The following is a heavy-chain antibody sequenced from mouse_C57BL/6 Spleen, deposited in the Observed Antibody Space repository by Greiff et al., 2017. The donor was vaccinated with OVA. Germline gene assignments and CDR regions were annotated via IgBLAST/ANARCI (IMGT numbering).Heavy chain of an antibody. D-gene: IGHD2-3*01. CDR3: AGLDHRGVTAGEGDY. J-gene: IGHJ2*01. Sequence: EVLLVESWGDLVKPGGSLKLSCAASGFTFSSYGMPWVRQTPDKRLEWVATISSGGSYTYYPDSVKGRFTISRDNAKNTLYLQMSSLKSEDTAMYYDAGLDHRGVTAGEGDYWGQGTTLTVSS. CDR2: ISSGGSYT. CDR1: GFTFSSYG. V-gene: IGHV5-6*01.